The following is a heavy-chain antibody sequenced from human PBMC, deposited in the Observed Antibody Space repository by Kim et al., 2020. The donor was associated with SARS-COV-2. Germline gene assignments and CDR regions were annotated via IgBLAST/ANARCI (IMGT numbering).Heavy chain of an antibody. J-gene: IGHJ6*03. V-gene: IGHV4-59*01. Sequence: LKSRVTISVDTSKNQFSLKLSSVTAADTAVYYCARNLYSNSATYYFYYMDVWGKGTTVTVSS. D-gene: IGHD4-4*01. CDR3: ARNLYSNSATYYFYYMDV.